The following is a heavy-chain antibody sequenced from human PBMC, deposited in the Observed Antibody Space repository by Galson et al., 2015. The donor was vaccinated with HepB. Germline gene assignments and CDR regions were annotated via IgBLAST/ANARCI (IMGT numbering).Heavy chain of an antibody. Sequence: SLRLSCAASGFTFSSHGIHWVRQAAGKGLEWVAAISEDGSSKYYADSVNGRFTISRDNSKNTLYLQMNGLRDEDTAIYYCARPYYHDSSGVYRYGLDVWGQGTTVTVSS. CDR3: ARPYYHDSSGVYRYGLDV. D-gene: IGHD3-22*01. CDR2: ISEDGSSK. V-gene: IGHV3-30-3*01. J-gene: IGHJ6*02. CDR1: GFTFSSHG.